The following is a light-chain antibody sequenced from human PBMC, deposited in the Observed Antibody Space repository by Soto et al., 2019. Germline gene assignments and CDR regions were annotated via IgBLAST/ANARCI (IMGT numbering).Light chain of an antibody. CDR3: QQYGSSGT. CDR2: GAS. Sequence: SQSPGTLSLSTGERATLSCRASQSVSSSFLAWYQQKPGQAPRLLIYGASNRATGIPDRFSGSGSGTDFTLTISRLEPEDFAVYYCQQYGSSGTFAQGTKV. CDR1: QSVSSSF. J-gene: IGKJ1*01. V-gene: IGKV3-20*01.